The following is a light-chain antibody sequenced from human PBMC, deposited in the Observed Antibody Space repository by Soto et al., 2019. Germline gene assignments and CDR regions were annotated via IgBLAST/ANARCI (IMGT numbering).Light chain of an antibody. Sequence: SVVPQPASVSGSPGQSITISCTGTSSDVGGYNYVSWYQHHPGKAPKLLIYDVSNRPSGISNRFSGSKSDNTASLTISGLQPEDEADYYCSSYTTSNTRQIVFGTGTKVTVL. CDR2: DVS. CDR3: SSYTTSNTRQIV. J-gene: IGLJ1*01. V-gene: IGLV2-14*03. CDR1: SSDVGGYNY.